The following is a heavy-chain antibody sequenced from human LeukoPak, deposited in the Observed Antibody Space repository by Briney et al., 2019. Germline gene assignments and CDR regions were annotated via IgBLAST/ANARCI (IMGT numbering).Heavy chain of an antibody. CDR3: ARDAPDCRMTRCHTEDHNRYMDV. CDR1: ALTVTNYG. CDR2: IRIVGGKT. J-gene: IGHJ6*03. D-gene: IGHD2-21*01. V-gene: IGHV3-30*02. Sequence: GRSLTLSCAASALTVTNYGTRGVLHAPGKRLERVAFIRIVGGKTTTVDSVKGGFTVSRGNSNKTFYLQINRLTPQDPPATYCARDAPDCRMTRCHTEDHNRYMDVWGKGTTVTVTS.